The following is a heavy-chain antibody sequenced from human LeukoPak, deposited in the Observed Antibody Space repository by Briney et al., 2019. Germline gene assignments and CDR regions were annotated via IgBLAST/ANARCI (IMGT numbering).Heavy chain of an antibody. V-gene: IGHV3-23*01. J-gene: IGHJ5*02. CDR1: GFTFSSYA. CDR3: AKDQTTVTTLDWFDP. Sequence: GGCLRLSCAASGFTFSSYAMRWVRQAPGKGLEWVSAISGSGGSTYYADSLKGRFTISRDNSKNTLYLQMNSLRAEDTAVYSCAKDQTTVTTLDWFDPWGQGTLVTVSS. D-gene: IGHD4-17*01. CDR2: ISGSGGST.